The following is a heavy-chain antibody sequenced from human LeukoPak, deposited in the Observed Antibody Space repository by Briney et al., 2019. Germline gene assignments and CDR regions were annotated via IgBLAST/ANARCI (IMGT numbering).Heavy chain of an antibody. CDR3: ASNLQDTIAAAGRGYYYYYMDV. CDR2: IYYSGST. Sequence: SETLSLTCTVSGGSISSSSYYWGWIRQPPGKGLEWIGSIYYSGSTYYNPSLKSRVTISVDTSKNQFSLKLSSVTAADTAVYYCASNLQDTIAAAGRGYYYYYMDVWGKGTTVTVSS. D-gene: IGHD6-13*01. J-gene: IGHJ6*03. CDR1: GGSISSSSYY. V-gene: IGHV4-39*07.